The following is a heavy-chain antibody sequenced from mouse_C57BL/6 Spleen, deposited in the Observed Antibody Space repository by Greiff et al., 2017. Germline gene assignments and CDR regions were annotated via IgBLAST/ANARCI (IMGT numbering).Heavy chain of an antibody. Sequence: QVTLQQPGAELVRPGSSVKLSCKASGYTFTSYWMHWVKQRPIQGLEWIGNIDPSDSETHYNQKFKDKATLTVDKSSSTAYMRLSSLTAEDSAVYYGARESTRAPTRFDYWGQGTTLTVSS. CDR1: GYTFTSYW. J-gene: IGHJ2*01. D-gene: IGHD2-1*01. CDR2: IDPSDSET. V-gene: IGHV1-52*01. CDR3: ARESTRAPTRFDY.